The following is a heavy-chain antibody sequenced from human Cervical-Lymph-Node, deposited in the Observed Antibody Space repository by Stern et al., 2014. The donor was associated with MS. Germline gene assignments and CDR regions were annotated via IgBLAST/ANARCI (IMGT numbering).Heavy chain of an antibody. D-gene: IGHD5-18*01. CDR1: GFTFSNHW. Sequence: EVQLVQSGAEVKKPGESLKLSCKGSGFTFSNHWIGWVRQTPGKGLEWMGNIYPGDADTRYSPSFQGQVTMSGDTSISTAYLQLNRLKASDTAMYYGARRDGSESGYSYGWVDSWGQGSLVIVSS. V-gene: IGHV5-51*03. CDR2: IYPGDADT. J-gene: IGHJ4*02. CDR3: ARRDGSESGYSYGWVDS.